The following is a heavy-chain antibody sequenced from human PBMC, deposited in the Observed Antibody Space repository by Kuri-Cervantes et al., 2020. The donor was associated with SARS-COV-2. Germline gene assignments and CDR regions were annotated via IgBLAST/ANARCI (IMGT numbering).Heavy chain of an antibody. V-gene: IGHV1-2*02. Sequence: ASVKVSCKASGYTFTGYYMNWVRHAPGQGLEWRGWINPNSGGTNYAQKCQGRVTMTRDTSISTAYMELSRLRSDDTAVYYCAREKRGWAKAAAARKSNNWFDPWGQGTLVTVSS. CDR2: INPNSGGT. D-gene: IGHD6-13*01. J-gene: IGHJ5*02. CDR3: AREKRGWAKAAAARKSNNWFDP. CDR1: GYTFTGYY.